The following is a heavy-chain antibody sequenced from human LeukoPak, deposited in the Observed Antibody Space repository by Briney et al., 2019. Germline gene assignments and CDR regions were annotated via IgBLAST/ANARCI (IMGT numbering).Heavy chain of an antibody. CDR2: ISAYNGNT. D-gene: IGHD3-10*01. Sequence: GASVKVSCKASGYTFTSYGISWVRQAPGQGLEWMGWISAYNGNTNYAQKLQGRVTMTTDTSTSTAYMELRSLRSDDTAVYYCARDRSITMVRGVIRHNWFDPWGQGTLVTVSS. CDR1: GYTFTSYG. CDR3: ARDRSITMVRGVIRHNWFDP. J-gene: IGHJ5*02. V-gene: IGHV1-18*01.